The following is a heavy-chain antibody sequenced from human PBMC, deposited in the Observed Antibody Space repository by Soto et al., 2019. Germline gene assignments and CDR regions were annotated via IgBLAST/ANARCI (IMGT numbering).Heavy chain of an antibody. D-gene: IGHD3-3*01. CDR1: GGSFSGYY. J-gene: IGHJ5*02. V-gene: IGHV4-34*01. CDR3: ARHVFWSGYYSPYNWFDP. CDR2: INHSGST. Sequence: SETLSLTCAVYGGSFSGYYWSWIRQPPGKGLEWIGEINHSGSTNYNPSLKSRVTISVDTSKNQFSLKLSSVTAADTAVYYCARHVFWSGYYSPYNWFDPWGQGTLVTVSS.